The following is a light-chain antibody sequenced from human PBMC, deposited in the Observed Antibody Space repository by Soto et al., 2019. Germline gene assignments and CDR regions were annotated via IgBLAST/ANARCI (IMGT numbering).Light chain of an antibody. V-gene: IGKV3-20*01. CDR2: DAS. J-gene: IGKJ5*01. Sequence: EIVLTQSPATLSLSPGERATLSCRASQSVSSYLAWYQQKPGQAPRLLIYDASSRATGIPDRFSGSGSGTDFTLTISRLEPEDFAVYYCQQYGGSPITFGQGTRLEIK. CDR3: QQYGGSPIT. CDR1: QSVSSY.